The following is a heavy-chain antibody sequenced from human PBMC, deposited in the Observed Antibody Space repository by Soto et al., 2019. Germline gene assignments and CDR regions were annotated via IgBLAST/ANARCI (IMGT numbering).Heavy chain of an antibody. D-gene: IGHD6-6*01. V-gene: IGHV4-31*03. CDR2: IYYSGST. CDR1: GASMSSGGYY. CDR3: ARDRHNNFFDP. Sequence: QVQLQESGPGLVKPSQTLSLTCTVSGASMSSGGYYWTWIRQSPGKGLEWIGYIYYSGSTYYNPSLESRVAISLDTSRSQFSLTLHSVTGADTAIYYCARDRHNNFFDPWGQGTLVTVSS. J-gene: IGHJ5*02.